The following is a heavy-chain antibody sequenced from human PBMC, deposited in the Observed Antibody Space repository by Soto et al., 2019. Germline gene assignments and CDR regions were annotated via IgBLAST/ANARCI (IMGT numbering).Heavy chain of an antibody. CDR2: IYYSGST. V-gene: IGHV4-59*01. Sequence: SETLSLTCTVSGGSIGSYYWSWIRQPPGKGLEWIGYIYYSGSTNYNPSLKSRVTISVDTSKNQFSLKLSSVTAADTAVYYCARGDSTYYDILTGYSYFDYWGQGTLVTVSS. CDR1: GGSIGSYY. CDR3: ARGDSTYYDILTGYSYFDY. J-gene: IGHJ4*02. D-gene: IGHD3-9*01.